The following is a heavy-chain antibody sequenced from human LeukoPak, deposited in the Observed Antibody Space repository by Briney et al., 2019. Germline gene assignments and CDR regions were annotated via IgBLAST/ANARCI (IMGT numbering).Heavy chain of an antibody. CDR2: ISYDGSNK. CDR1: GFTFSSYA. Sequence: GGSLRLSCAASGFTFSSYAMHWVRQAPGKGLEWVAVISYDGSNKYYADSVKGRFTISRDNSKNTLYLQMNSLRAEDTAVYYCAREGIVVVPAAQFDYWGQGTLVTVSS. D-gene: IGHD2-2*01. J-gene: IGHJ4*02. V-gene: IGHV3-30*04. CDR3: AREGIVVVPAAQFDY.